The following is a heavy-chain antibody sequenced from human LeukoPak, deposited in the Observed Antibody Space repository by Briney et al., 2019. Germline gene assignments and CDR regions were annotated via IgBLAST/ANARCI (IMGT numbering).Heavy chain of an antibody. CDR1: GGTFSSYA. CDR2: IIPILGIA. CDR3: ARKSRDGYNFYDAFDI. J-gene: IGHJ3*02. V-gene: IGHV1-69*04. D-gene: IGHD5-24*01. Sequence: SVKVSCKASGGTFSSYAISWVRQAPGQGLEWMGRIIPILGIANYAQKFQGRVTITADKSMSTAYMELSSLRSEDTAVYYCARKSRDGYNFYDAFDIWGQGTMVTVSS.